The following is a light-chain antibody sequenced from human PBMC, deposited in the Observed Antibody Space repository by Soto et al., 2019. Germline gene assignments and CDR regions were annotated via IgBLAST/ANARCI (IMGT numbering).Light chain of an antibody. CDR1: QSISSY. V-gene: IGKV1-39*01. CDR3: QQSYSTPWT. J-gene: IGKJ1*01. Sequence: DIQMTQSPSSLSASLGHRVTITSLASQSISSYLKWYQQKPGQAPKLLIYAASSLQSGVPSRFSGSGSGTDFTLTISSLQPEDFATYYCQQSYSTPWTFGHGTKVDIK. CDR2: AAS.